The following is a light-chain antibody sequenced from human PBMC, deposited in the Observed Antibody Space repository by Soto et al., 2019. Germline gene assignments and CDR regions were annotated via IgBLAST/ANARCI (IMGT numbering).Light chain of an antibody. J-gene: IGLJ1*01. Sequence: QSVLTQPPSVSGAPGQRVTISCTGSSSNIGAGYDVHWYQQLPGTAPKLLIYGNSNRPSGVPDRFSGSKSVTSASLAITGFQAEDEADYYCQYYDSSLNGRVFGTGTKLTVL. CDR2: GNS. CDR3: QYYDSSLNGRV. V-gene: IGLV1-40*01. CDR1: SSNIGAGYD.